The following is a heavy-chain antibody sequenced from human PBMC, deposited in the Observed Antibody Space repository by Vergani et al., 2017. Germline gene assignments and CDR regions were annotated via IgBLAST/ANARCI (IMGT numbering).Heavy chain of an antibody. D-gene: IGHD5-24*01. CDR2: IRWDGGDA. CDR1: GFTFDDYT. V-gene: IGHV3-43*01. Sequence: EEQLVESGGTVVQPGGSLRLSCAASGFTFDDYTMHWVRQVPGKGLEWISVIRWDGGDAQYADSVKGLFTISRNNSRTLLYLQMTALRTEDSALYYCTKSPYGSHGYFTSWGQGAIVTVSS. J-gene: IGHJ5*02. CDR3: TKSPYGSHGYFTS.